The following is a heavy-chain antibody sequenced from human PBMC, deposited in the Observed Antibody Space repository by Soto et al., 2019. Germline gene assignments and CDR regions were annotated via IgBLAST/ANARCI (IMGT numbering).Heavy chain of an antibody. J-gene: IGHJ4*02. CDR3: ARDFRGEGEIDY. CDR2: IYYSGST. CDR1: GGSISSGEYY. D-gene: IGHD3-10*01. Sequence: PSETLSLTCTVSGGSISSGEYYWSWIRQPPGKGLEWIGYIYYSGSTYYNLSLKSRVTISVDTSKNQFSLKLSSVTAADTAVYYCARDFRGEGEIDYWGQGTLVTVSS. V-gene: IGHV4-30-4*01.